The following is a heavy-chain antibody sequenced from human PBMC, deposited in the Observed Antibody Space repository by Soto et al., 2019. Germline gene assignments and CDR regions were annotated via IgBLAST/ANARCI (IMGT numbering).Heavy chain of an antibody. V-gene: IGHV1-69*13. D-gene: IGHD6-19*01. CDR2: IIPIFGTA. Sequence: GASVKVSCKASGGTFSSYAISWVRQAPGQGLEWMGGIIPIFGTANYAQKFQGRVTITADESTSTAYMELSSLRSEDTAVYYCARDARPVAGHDAFDIWGQGTMVTVSS. CDR3: ARDARPVAGHDAFDI. CDR1: GGTFSSYA. J-gene: IGHJ3*02.